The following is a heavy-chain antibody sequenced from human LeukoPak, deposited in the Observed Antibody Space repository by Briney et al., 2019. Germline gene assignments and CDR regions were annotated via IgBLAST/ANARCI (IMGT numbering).Heavy chain of an antibody. CDR2: ISGSGGST. CDR1: GFTFSSYA. V-gene: IGHV3-23*01. CDR3: AKDGDIVVVPAAILGYMDV. D-gene: IGHD2-2*01. Sequence: GGSLRLSCAASGFTFSSYAMSSVRQAPGKGLEWVSAISGSGGSTYYADSVKGRFTISRDNSKNTLYLQMNSLRAEDTAVYYCAKDGDIVVVPAAILGYMDVWGKGTTVTVSS. J-gene: IGHJ6*03.